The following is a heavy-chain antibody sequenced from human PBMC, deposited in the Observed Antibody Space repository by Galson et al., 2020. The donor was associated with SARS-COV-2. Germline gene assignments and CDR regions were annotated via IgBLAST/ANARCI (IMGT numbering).Heavy chain of an antibody. CDR2: INPNSGGT. V-gene: IGHV1-2*04. CDR1: GYTFTGYY. Sequence: ASVKVSCIASGYTFTGYYMHWVRQAPGQGPERMAWINPNSGGTNHAQKFQGWVTMTRDTSITTAYMELSRLRSDDTAVYYCARMSTSYSSSSYSEGSHAFDIWGQGTMVTVSS. J-gene: IGHJ3*02. CDR3: ARMSTSYSSSSYSEGSHAFDI. D-gene: IGHD6-6*01.